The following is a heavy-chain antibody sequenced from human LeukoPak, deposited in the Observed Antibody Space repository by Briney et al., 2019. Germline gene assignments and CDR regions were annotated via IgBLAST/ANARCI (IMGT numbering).Heavy chain of an antibody. CDR2: INHIGTT. D-gene: IGHD2-21*02. Sequence: SGTLSLTCNVSGGSFNGYYWTWIRQPPGKGLEWIAEINHIGTTNHNPSLKSRLSVSTDTSKTSVTAADTALYYCARLVVTAPQNGYFMTGWSEGTTVTVYS. V-gene: IGHV4-34*01. CDR1: GGSFNGYY. J-gene: IGHJ6*04. CDR3: ARLVVTAPQNGYFMTG.